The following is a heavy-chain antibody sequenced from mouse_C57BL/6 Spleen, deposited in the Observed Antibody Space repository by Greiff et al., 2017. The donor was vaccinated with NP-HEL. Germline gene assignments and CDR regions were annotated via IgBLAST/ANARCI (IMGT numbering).Heavy chain of an antibody. Sequence: VQLQQPGAELVKPGASVTLSCKASGYTFTSYWMHWVKQRPGRGLEWIGRIDPNSGGTKYNEKFKSKATLTGDKHSSTAYMQLSSLTSEDSAGYYCARGEVYYYGSSDGYFEVWGTGTTVTVSS. CDR2: IDPNSGGT. D-gene: IGHD1-1*01. CDR3: ARGEVYYYGSSDGYFEV. V-gene: IGHV1-72*01. J-gene: IGHJ1*03. CDR1: GYTFTSYW.